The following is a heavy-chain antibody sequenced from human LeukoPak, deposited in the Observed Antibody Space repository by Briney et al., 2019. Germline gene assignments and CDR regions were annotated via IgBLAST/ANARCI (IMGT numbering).Heavy chain of an antibody. CDR2: IYPGDSDT. J-gene: IGHJ4*02. CDR3: ERHGSSGLIDY. V-gene: IGHV5-51*01. CDR1: GYSFPTYW. Sequence: GESLKISCKGSGYSFPTYWIGWVRQMPGKGLEWMGIIYPGDSDTRYSPSFQGQVTISADRSISTAYLQWSSLKASDTAMYYCERHGSSGLIDYWGQGTLVSVSP. D-gene: IGHD6-19*01.